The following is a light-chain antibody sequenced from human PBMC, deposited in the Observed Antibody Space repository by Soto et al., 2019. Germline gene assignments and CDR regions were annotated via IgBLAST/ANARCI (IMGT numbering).Light chain of an antibody. Sequence: AGVRATLSCSASQSMTRDLACYQQKPSQAPRLLISGTSTRATGIPARFSGSGSGTEFTLTLFSLQTEEFAASFRQGSVICPPDTF. V-gene: IGKV3-15*01. CDR3: QGSVICPPDT. J-gene: IGKJ5*01. CDR2: GTS. CDR1: QSMTRD.